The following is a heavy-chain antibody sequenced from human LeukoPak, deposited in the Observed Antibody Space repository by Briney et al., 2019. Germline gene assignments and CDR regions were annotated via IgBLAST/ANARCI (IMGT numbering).Heavy chain of an antibody. D-gene: IGHD6-13*01. V-gene: IGHV4-39*01. J-gene: IGHJ5*02. CDR2: IYYSGST. Sequence: PSETLSLTCTVSGGSISSSSYYWGWIRQPPGKGLEWIGSIYYSGSTYYNPSLKSRVTISVDTSKNRFSLKLSSVTAADTAVYYCARQRQQLVHLWFDPWGQGTLVTVSS. CDR3: ARQRQQLVHLWFDP. CDR1: GGSISSSSYY.